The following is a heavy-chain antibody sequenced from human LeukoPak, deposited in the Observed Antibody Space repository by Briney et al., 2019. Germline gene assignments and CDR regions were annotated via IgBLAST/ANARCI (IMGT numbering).Heavy chain of an antibody. CDR2: IYYSGST. Sequence: KPSETLSLTCTVSGGSITSCYWSWIRQPPGKGLEWIAYIYYSGSTNYNPSLKSRVTISVDASKNQFSLKVSSVTAADTAVYYCARLGGYEDYWGQGTLVTVSS. V-gene: IGHV4-59*01. CDR3: ARLGGYEDY. CDR1: GGSITSCY. D-gene: IGHD5-12*01. J-gene: IGHJ4*02.